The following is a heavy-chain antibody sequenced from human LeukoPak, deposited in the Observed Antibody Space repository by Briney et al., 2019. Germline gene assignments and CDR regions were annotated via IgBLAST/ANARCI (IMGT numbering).Heavy chain of an antibody. CDR3: AKGGGGYDILTGYYFDY. D-gene: IGHD3-9*01. J-gene: IGHJ4*02. V-gene: IGHV3-9*01. Sequence: AGGSLRLSCAASGFTFDDYAMHWVRQAPGKGLEWVSGISWNSGSIGYADSVKGRFTISRDNAKNSLYLQMNSLRAEDTALYYCAKGGGGYDILTGYYFDYWGQGTLVTVSS. CDR2: ISWNSGSI. CDR1: GFTFDDYA.